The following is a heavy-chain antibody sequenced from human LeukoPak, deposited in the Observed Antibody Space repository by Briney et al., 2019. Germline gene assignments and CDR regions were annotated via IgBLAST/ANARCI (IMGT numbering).Heavy chain of an antibody. CDR3: ARAAYSSSWPNYYFYYYMDV. D-gene: IGHD6-13*01. J-gene: IGHJ6*03. V-gene: IGHV3-21*01. Sequence: PGGSLRLSCAASGFTFSSYSMNWVRQAPGKGLEWVSSISSSSYIYYADSVKGRFTISRDNAKNTLYLQMNSLRAEDTAVYYCARAAYSSSWPNYYFYYYMDVWGKGTTVTVSS. CDR1: GFTFSSYS. CDR2: ISSSSYI.